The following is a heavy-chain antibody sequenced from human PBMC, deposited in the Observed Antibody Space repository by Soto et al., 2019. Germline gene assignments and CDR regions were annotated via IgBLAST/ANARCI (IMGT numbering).Heavy chain of an antibody. V-gene: IGHV3-30*18. D-gene: IGHD6-19*01. J-gene: IGHJ3*02. Sequence: QVQLVESGGGVVQPGRSLRLSCADTGFTFSDYGLHCVRLPPGKGLEWVAVISFDGSEEYYADSVKGRFTVSRDNSKNTLYLQMNGLRAEDSGIYYCAKVKGRDASGWHHKDAFDIWGQGTPVTVTS. CDR1: GFTFSDYG. CDR3: AKVKGRDASGWHHKDAFDI. CDR2: ISFDGSEE.